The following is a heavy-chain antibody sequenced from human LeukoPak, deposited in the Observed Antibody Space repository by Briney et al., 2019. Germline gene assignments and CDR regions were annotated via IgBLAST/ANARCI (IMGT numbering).Heavy chain of an antibody. CDR1: GGSISGYY. D-gene: IGHD5-24*01. CDR3: ARGQSSFDAFDI. J-gene: IGHJ3*02. CDR2: INHSGST. V-gene: IGHV4-34*01. Sequence: SETLSLTCTVSGGSISGYYWSWIRQPPGKGLEWIGEINHSGSTNYNPSLKSRVTISVDTSKNQFSLKLSSVTAADTAVYYCARGQSSFDAFDIWGQGTMVTVSS.